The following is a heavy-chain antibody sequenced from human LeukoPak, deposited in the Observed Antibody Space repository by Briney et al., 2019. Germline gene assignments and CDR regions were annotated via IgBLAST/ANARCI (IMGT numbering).Heavy chain of an antibody. J-gene: IGHJ4*02. CDR2: IYYSGST. D-gene: IGHD6-19*01. V-gene: IGHV4-39*07. Sequence: SETLSLTCTVSGGSISSSSYYWGWIRQPPGKGLEWIGSIYYSGSTYYNPSLKSRVTISVDTSKNQFSLKLSSVTAADTAVYYCARDSPVAGAIFDYWGQGTLVTVSS. CDR1: GGSISSSSYY. CDR3: ARDSPVAGAIFDY.